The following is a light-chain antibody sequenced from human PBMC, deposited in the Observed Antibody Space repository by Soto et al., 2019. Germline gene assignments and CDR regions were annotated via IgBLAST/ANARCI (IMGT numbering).Light chain of an antibody. V-gene: IGLV2-14*01. J-gene: IGLJ2*01. Sequence: QSALTQPASVSGSPGQSITISCTGTSSDIGGYTYVSWYQQHPGKAPKLIIYEVRNRPSGVSNRFSGSRSGNTASLTISGLQAEDEADYYCSSYTSTNTLVVFGGGTKVTVL. CDR2: EVR. CDR1: SSDIGGYTY. CDR3: SSYTSTNTLVV.